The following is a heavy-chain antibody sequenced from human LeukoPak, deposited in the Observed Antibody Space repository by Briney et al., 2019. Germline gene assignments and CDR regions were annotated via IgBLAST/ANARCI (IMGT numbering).Heavy chain of an antibody. J-gene: IGHJ4*02. CDR3: AGFPFGEQDY. CDR2: IYYSGST. Sequence: PSETLSLTCTVSGGSISSYYWSWIRQPPGKGLEWIGYIYYSGSTKYNPSLKSRVTISIETSKNQFSLKLSSVTAADTAVYYCAGFPFGEQDYWGQGTLVTVSS. V-gene: IGHV4-59*08. CDR1: GGSISSYY. D-gene: IGHD3-10*01.